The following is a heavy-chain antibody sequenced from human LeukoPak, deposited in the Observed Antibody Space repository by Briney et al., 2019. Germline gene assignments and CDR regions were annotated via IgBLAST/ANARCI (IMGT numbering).Heavy chain of an antibody. J-gene: IGHJ4*02. CDR2: IYTGENA. V-gene: IGHV3-53*01. D-gene: IGHD5-18*01. Sequence: GGSLRLSCAVSGFIVSSNYMSWVRQAPGKGLEWVSVIYTGENASYADSVKGRFSISRDISENTLYLQMNSLTVEDTAVYYCAVEIGDTADYWGQGALVTVSS. CDR3: AVEIGDTADY. CDR1: GFIVSSNY.